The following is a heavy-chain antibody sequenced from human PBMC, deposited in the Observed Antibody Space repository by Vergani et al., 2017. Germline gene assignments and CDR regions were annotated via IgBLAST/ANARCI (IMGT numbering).Heavy chain of an antibody. J-gene: IGHJ6*02. CDR1: GFSFRNAW. V-gene: IGHV3-15*07. CDR2: IKSTFVRGTT. Sequence: EVQLVESGGGIVKPGGSLRLSCVASGFSFRNAWMNWVRRTPGKGLEWVCRIKSTFVRGTTDYAAAVKGRFTISRDDSKNTLFLQMNGLKTEDIGVYYCTTDPRYCGDGSCYWLRDHHYYGMDVWGQGTTVTVSS. D-gene: IGHD2-21*01. CDR3: TTDPRYCGDGSCYWLRDHHYYGMDV.